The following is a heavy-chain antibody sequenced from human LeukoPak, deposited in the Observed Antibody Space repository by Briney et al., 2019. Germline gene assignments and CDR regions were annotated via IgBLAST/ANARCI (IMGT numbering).Heavy chain of an antibody. J-gene: IGHJ4*02. D-gene: IGHD2-15*01. CDR1: GGSISSSSYY. Sequence: PSETLSLTCTVSGGSISSSSYYWGWIRQPPGKGLEWIGEINHSGSTNYNPSLKSRVTISVDTSKNQFSLKLSSVTAADTAVYYCARGGWYFDYWGQGTLVTVSS. CDR3: ARGGWYFDY. CDR2: INHSGST. V-gene: IGHV4-39*07.